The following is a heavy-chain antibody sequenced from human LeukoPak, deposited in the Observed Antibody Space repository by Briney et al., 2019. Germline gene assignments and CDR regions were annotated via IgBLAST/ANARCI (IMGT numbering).Heavy chain of an antibody. J-gene: IGHJ6*02. CDR3: AREEAVGGSAFEGYYYYYGMDV. D-gene: IGHD2-15*01. Sequence: GRSLRLSCAASGCTFSSYGMHRVRQAPGKGLEWVAVISYDGSNKYYADSVKGRFTISRDNSKNTLYLQMNSLRAEDTAVYYCAREEAVGGSAFEGYYYYYGMDVWGQGTTVTVSS. CDR2: ISYDGSNK. CDR1: GCTFSSYG. V-gene: IGHV3-30*03.